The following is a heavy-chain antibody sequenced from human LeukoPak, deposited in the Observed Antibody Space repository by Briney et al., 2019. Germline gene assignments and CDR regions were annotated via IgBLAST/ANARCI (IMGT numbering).Heavy chain of an antibody. J-gene: IGHJ4*02. CDR2: ISWNSGSI. V-gene: IGHV3-9*01. Sequence: PGRSLRLSCAASGFTFYDYAMHWVRHAPGKGLEWVSGISWNSGSIGYADSVKGRFTISRDNAKNSLYLQMNSLRAEDTALYYCAKDIHYDRRYYFDYWGQGTLVTVSS. CDR1: GFTFYDYA. CDR3: AKDIHYDRRYYFDY. D-gene: IGHD3-22*01.